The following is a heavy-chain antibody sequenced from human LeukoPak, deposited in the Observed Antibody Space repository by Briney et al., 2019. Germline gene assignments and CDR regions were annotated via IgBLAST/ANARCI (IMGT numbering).Heavy chain of an antibody. CDR2: IYYSGST. J-gene: IGHJ6*03. Sequence: PSETLSLTCTVSGDSIRSGDHYWSWIRQHPGKGLEWIAYIYYSGSTYYNPSLKSRVTISVDTSKNHFSLKLNSVTAADTAIYYCARVHYYHYFMDVWGKGTTVTVSS. CDR1: GDSIRSGDHY. V-gene: IGHV4-31*03. CDR3: ARVHYYHYFMDV.